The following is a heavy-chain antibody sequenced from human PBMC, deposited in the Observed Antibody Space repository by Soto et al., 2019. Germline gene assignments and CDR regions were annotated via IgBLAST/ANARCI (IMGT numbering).Heavy chain of an antibody. Sequence: SETLSLTCTVSGGSISSGGYYWNWIRQHPGKGLEWIAYIYYSGSTNYNPSLKSRVTISVDTSKNQFSLKLSSVTAADTAVYYCARRYGSSFDYWGQGTLVTVSS. J-gene: IGHJ4*02. CDR1: GGSISSGGYY. CDR3: ARRYGSSFDY. CDR2: IYYSGST. V-gene: IGHV4-61*08. D-gene: IGHD6-13*01.